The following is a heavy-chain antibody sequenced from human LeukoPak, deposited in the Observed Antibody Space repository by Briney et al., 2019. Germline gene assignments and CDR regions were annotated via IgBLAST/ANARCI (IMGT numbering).Heavy chain of an antibody. CDR1: GGSIGSYY. V-gene: IGHV4-59*12. CDR3: ARDPRYYYDSSGYYAGGMDV. J-gene: IGHJ6*02. D-gene: IGHD3-22*01. Sequence: SETLSLTCTVSGGSIGSYYWSWIRQPPGKGLEWIGYIYYSGSTNYNPSLKSRVTISVDTSKNQFSLKLSSVTAADTAVYYCARDPRYYYDSSGYYAGGMDVWGQGTTVTVSS. CDR2: IYYSGST.